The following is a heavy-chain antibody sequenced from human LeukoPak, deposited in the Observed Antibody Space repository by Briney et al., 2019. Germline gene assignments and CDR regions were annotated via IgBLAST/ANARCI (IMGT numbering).Heavy chain of an antibody. CDR1: GYTFTSYG. V-gene: IGHV1-18*01. Sequence: ASVKVSCKASGYTFTSYGISWVRQAPGQGLEWMGWISAYNGNTNYAQKLQGRVTMTTDTSTSTAYMELRSLRSDDTAVYYCAREGSYYYDSSGLVYFGYWGQGTLVTVSS. CDR3: AREGSYYYDSSGLVYFGY. D-gene: IGHD3-22*01. CDR2: ISAYNGNT. J-gene: IGHJ4*02.